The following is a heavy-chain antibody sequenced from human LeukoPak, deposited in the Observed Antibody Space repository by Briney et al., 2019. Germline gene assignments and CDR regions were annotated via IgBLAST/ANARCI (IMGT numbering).Heavy chain of an antibody. CDR2: INHSGST. Sequence: PSETLSLTCAVYGGSFSGYYWSWIRQPPGKGLEWIGEINHSGSTNYNPSLKSRVTISVDTSKNQFSLKLSSVTAADTAAYYCARRRYLAFDIWGQGTMVTVSS. D-gene: IGHD1-20*01. V-gene: IGHV4-34*01. CDR1: GGSFSGYY. J-gene: IGHJ3*02. CDR3: ARRRYLAFDI.